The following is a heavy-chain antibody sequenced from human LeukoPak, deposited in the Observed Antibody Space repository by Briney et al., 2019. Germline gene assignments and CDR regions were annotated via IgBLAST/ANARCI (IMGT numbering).Heavy chain of an antibody. D-gene: IGHD5-18*01. V-gene: IGHV3-9*03. Sequence: SGGSLRLSCAASGFAFDDFAMHWVRQAPGKGLEWVSAISWNSGTIAYTDSAKGRFTISRDNANKFLYLEMNSLSPEDMAVYYCAKASYGDDFDYWGQGTLVTVSS. CDR1: GFAFDDFA. CDR3: AKASYGDDFDY. CDR2: ISWNSGTI. J-gene: IGHJ4*02.